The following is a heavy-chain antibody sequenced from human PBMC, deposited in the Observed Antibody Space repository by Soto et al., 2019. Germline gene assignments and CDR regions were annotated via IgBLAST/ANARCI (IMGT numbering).Heavy chain of an antibody. CDR1: GDSVSRNSSA. CDR2: TYYRSKWYY. J-gene: IGHJ6*02. CDR3: ARIHSSSSSDMDV. V-gene: IGHV6-1*01. D-gene: IGHD6-6*01. Sequence: PSQTLSLTCAISGDSVSRNSSAWNWISQCPSRGLEWLGRTYYRSKWYYGYAVSVKSRITIKPDTSKNQFSLQLNSVTPEDTAVYYCARIHSSSSSDMDVWGQGTTVTVSS.